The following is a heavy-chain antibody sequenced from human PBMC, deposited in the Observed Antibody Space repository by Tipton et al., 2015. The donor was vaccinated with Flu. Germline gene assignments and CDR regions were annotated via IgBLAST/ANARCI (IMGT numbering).Heavy chain of an antibody. CDR1: GGSISSYY. CDR3: ARGSGSGTHLIFDF. Sequence: TLSLTCTVSGGSISSYYWSWIRQPPGKGLEWIGYIYYSGSTKYNPSLESRVTMSVDTSNNHFSLKLSAVTAADTAVYYCARGSGSGTHLIFDFWGQGTLATVSS. J-gene: IGHJ4*02. CDR2: IYYSGST. V-gene: IGHV4-59*12. D-gene: IGHD3-10*01.